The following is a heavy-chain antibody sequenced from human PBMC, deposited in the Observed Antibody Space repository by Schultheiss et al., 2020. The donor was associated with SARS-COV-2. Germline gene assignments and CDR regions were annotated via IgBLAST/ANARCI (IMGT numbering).Heavy chain of an antibody. D-gene: IGHD3-16*01. J-gene: IGHJ4*02. CDR1: GFSLSTTGVG. V-gene: IGHV2-5*02. CDR3: ARINTEAYDYIWGSYLFDY. Sequence: SGPTLVKPTQTLTLTCTFSGFSLSTTGVGVGWIRQPPGKALEWLALIYWDDDKRYSTSLKTRLTISKDTSKNQVVLTMTNMDPVDTATYYCARINTEAYDYIWGSYLFDYWGQGTLVTVS. CDR2: IYWDDDK.